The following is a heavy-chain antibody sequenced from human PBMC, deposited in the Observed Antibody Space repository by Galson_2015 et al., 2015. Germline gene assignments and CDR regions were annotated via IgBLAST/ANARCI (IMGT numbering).Heavy chain of an antibody. V-gene: IGHV3-23*01. CDR1: GFTFSNYA. Sequence: SLRLSCAASGFTFSNYAMTWVRQAPGKGLEWVSLISDSGVGTYYADSVKGRFIVSRDNSQNTLYLQMDSLRAEDTAVYYCAKSDCGSDCRRPDYWGQGSLVTVPS. D-gene: IGHD2-21*02. CDR2: ISDSGVGT. CDR3: AKSDCGSDCRRPDY. J-gene: IGHJ4*02.